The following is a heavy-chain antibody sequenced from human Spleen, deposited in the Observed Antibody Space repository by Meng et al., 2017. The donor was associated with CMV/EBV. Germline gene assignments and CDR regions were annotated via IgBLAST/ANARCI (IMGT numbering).Heavy chain of an antibody. CDR1: GGSVNSGSYY. CDR2: VYYTGST. J-gene: IGHJ4*02. V-gene: IGHV4-61*01. Sequence: LSLTCPVSGGSVNSGSYYWSWIRQPPGKGLEWIGYVYYTGSTNYNPSLKSRVTISVDTSKNQFSLKLSSVTAADTAVYYCARGITAWGQGTLVTVSS. CDR3: ARGITA. D-gene: IGHD1-14*01.